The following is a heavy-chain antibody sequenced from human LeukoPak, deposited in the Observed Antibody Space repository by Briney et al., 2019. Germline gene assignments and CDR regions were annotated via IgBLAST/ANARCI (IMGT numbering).Heavy chain of an antibody. V-gene: IGHV3-13*01. CDR2: IGTAGDT. Sequence: GGSLRLSCAASGFTFSSYDMHWVRQATGKGLEWVSAIGTAGDTYYPGSVKGRFTISRENAKNSLYLQMNSLRAGDTAVYYCARAPSYDSSGYYYYFDYWGQGTLVTVSS. D-gene: IGHD3-22*01. CDR1: GFTFSSYD. J-gene: IGHJ4*02. CDR3: ARAPSYDSSGYYYYFDY.